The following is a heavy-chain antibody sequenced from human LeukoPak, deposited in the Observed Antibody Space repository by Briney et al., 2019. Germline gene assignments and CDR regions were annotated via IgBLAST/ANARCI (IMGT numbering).Heavy chain of an antibody. CDR1: GFTFSSYG. Sequence: GGSLRLSCAASGFTFSSYGTHWVRQAPGKGLEWVAVISYDGSNKYYADSVKGRFTISRDNSKNTLYLQMNSLRAEDTAVYYCAKEDHCSGCCCYFAAWYNYYGMDVWGQGTTVTVSS. CDR2: ISYDGSNK. D-gene: IGHD2-15*01. V-gene: IGHV3-30*18. J-gene: IGHJ6*02. CDR3: AKEDHCSGCCCYFAAWYNYYGMDV.